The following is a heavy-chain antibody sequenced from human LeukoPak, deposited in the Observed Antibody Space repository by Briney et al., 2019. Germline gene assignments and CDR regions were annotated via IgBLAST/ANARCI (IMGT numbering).Heavy chain of an antibody. CDR1: GYSISSGYY. CDR3: ARASGSYGSGGYYYYGMDV. Sequence: SETLSLTCAVSGYSISSGYYWGWIRQPPGKGLEWIGSIFHSGSTYYNPSLKSRVNMSVDTSKNQISLKLSSVTAADTAVYYCARASGSYGSGGYYYYGMDVWGKGTTVTVSS. D-gene: IGHD3-10*01. CDR2: IFHSGST. J-gene: IGHJ6*04. V-gene: IGHV4-38-2*01.